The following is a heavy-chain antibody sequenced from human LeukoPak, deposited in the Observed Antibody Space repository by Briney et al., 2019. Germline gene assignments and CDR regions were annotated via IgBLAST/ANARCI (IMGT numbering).Heavy chain of an antibody. CDR2: ISPNSGGT. V-gene: IGHV1-2*02. D-gene: IGHD3-22*01. CDR3: ARGGDSSSYYWAVGYFDL. CDR1: GYTFTGHY. J-gene: IGHJ2*01. Sequence: ASVKVSCKASGYTFTGHYIHWVRQAPGQGLEWMGWISPNSGGTKYPQKFQGRVAMTRDTSITTAYMELSRLTSDDKAVYYRARGGDSSSYYWAVGYFDLWGRGTLVTVSS.